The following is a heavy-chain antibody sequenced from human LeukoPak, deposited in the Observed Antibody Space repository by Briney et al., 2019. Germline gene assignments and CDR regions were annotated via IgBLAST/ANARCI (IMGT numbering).Heavy chain of an antibody. CDR3: ARGGGLDV. Sequence: QPGRSLRLSCAASGFTFSSYGMHWARQAPGKGLEWVASINHNGNVNYYVDSVKGRFTISRDNAKNSLYLQMSSLRAEDTAVYFCARGGGLDVWGQGATVTVSS. J-gene: IGHJ6*02. CDR2: INHNGNVN. V-gene: IGHV3-7*03. CDR1: GFTFSSYG. D-gene: IGHD3-16*01.